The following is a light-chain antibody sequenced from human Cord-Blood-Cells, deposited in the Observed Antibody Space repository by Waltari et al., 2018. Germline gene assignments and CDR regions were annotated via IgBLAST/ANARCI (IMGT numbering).Light chain of an antibody. CDR1: QSVSSY. J-gene: IGKJ5*01. V-gene: IGKV3-11*01. Sequence: EMVLTQPLATVSWSPGERATLSCRASQSVSSYLAWYQQKPGQAPRLLSQDPSNRATGSPARFSGSGSGTDFTLTISSLEPEDFAVYYCQQRSNWPPVTCGQGTRLEI. CDR3: QQRSNWPPVT. CDR2: DPS.